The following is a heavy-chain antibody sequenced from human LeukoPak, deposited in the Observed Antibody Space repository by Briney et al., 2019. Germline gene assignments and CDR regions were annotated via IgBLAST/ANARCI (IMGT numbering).Heavy chain of an antibody. D-gene: IGHD4-17*01. CDR1: GGSISSSNW. CDR2: IYHSGST. CDR3: ARDHMGDGDLLKGGFDY. V-gene: IGHV4-4*02. J-gene: IGHJ4*02. Sequence: PSETLSLTCAVSGGSISSSNWWSWVRQPPGKGLEWIGEIYHSGSTNYNPSLKSRVTISVDKSKNQFSLKLSSVTAADTAVYYCARDHMGDGDLLKGGFDYWGQGTLVTVSS.